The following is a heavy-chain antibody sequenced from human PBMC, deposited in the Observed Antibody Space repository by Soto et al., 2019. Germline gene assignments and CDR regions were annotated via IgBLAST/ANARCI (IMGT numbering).Heavy chain of an antibody. CDR2: MSYDGSDT. CDR1: GFIFINNG. Sequence: GALRLSCVGSGFIFINNGMHWVRQTPGKGLEWVAFMSYDGSDTFYAGSVKGRFTISRDNSKNTLFLHMSNLRAEDTAMYYCTIVRVADSALDHWGQGTLVTVSS. D-gene: IGHD3-10*02. V-gene: IGHV3-30*02. CDR3: TIVRVADSALDH. J-gene: IGHJ4*02.